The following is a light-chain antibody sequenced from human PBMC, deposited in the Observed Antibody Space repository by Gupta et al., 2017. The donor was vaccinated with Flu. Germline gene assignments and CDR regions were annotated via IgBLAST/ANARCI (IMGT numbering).Light chain of an antibody. V-gene: IGKV3-15*01. Sequence: PATLSVSPGERVTLSCRASQSVSSSLAWYQQTPGQAPRLLISGASTRATGIPARFSGSGSGTEFTLTISSLQSEDFAVYYCQQYNRWPSTFGQGTKVEI. CDR2: GAS. J-gene: IGKJ1*01. CDR1: QSVSSS. CDR3: QQYNRWPST.